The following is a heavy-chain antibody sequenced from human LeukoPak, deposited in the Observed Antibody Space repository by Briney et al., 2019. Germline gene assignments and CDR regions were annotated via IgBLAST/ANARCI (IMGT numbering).Heavy chain of an antibody. CDR1: GAPISRFY. D-gene: IGHD6-19*01. J-gene: IGHJ4*02. V-gene: IGHV4-4*09. CDR3: GQSTGWPGFDY. CDR2: IYNGVPT. Sequence: PSQTLSLICTAYGAPISRFYWSWVRQPPGKGLEWIGNIYNGVPTFFNPSLHSRVTLSVDTSKTQFSLQLASVTAADTAIYYCGQSTGWPGFDYWGQGILVSVSS.